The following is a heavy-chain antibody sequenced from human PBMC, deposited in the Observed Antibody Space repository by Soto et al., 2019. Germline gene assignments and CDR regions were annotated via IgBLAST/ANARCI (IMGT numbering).Heavy chain of an antibody. CDR2: MNPINGAT. Sequence: ASVKVSCKTSGYAFTAYDINWVRQASGQGLEWMGWMNPINGATGSARRFQGRVSMTRNTATGTAYLELTSLRSDDTGVYYCGRGPSPRAPAAGTQYYSAMDVWGQGTTVTVSS. CDR1: GYAFTAYD. CDR3: GRGPSPRAPAAGTQYYSAMDV. J-gene: IGHJ6*02. D-gene: IGHD6-13*01. V-gene: IGHV1-8*02.